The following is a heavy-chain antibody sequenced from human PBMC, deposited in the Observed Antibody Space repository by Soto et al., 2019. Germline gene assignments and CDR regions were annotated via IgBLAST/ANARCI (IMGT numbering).Heavy chain of an antibody. CDR2: IYYSGST. Sequence: PSETLSLTCTVSGGSISSGDYYWSWIRQPPGKGLEWIGYIYYSGSTYYNPSLKSRVTISVDTSKNQFSLKLSSVTAADTAVYYCARGKYYDSSGHFYFDYRGQGTSVTVSS. D-gene: IGHD3-22*01. CDR1: GGSISSGDYY. V-gene: IGHV4-30-4*01. CDR3: ARGKYYDSSGHFYFDY. J-gene: IGHJ4*02.